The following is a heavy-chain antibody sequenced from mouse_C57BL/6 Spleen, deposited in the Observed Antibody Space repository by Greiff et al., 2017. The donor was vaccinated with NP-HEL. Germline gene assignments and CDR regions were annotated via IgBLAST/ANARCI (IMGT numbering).Heavy chain of an antibody. V-gene: IGHV5-6*01. CDR3: ARQETLDY. J-gene: IGHJ2*01. Sequence: EVMLVESGGDLVKPGGSLKLSCAASGFTFSSYGMSWVRQTPDKRLEWVATISSGGSYTYYPDSVKGRFTISRDNAKNTLYLQMSSLKSEDTAMYYCARQETLDYWGQGTTLTVSS. CDR2: ISSGGSYT. CDR1: GFTFSSYG.